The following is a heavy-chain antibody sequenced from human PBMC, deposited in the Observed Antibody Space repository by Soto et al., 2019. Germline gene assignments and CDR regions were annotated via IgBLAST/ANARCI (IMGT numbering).Heavy chain of an antibody. CDR1: GDSIRSGTYS. CDR2: FWSTGAT. CDR3: ARRPLAYFDY. Sequence: SETLSLTCTVSGDSIRSGTYSWDWLRQSPGRGLEWIGCFWSTGATYYNPSLKGRLTISLDTSKNQFSLNLNSVTAADTAVYFCARRPLAYFDYWGRGTQVTVSS. V-gene: IGHV4-39*01. D-gene: IGHD6-13*01. J-gene: IGHJ4*02.